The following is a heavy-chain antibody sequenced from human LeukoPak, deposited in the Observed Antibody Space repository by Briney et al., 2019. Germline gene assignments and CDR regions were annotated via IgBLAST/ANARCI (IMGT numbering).Heavy chain of an antibody. V-gene: IGHV3-23*01. D-gene: IGHD3-9*01. CDR3: AKDGTLRYFDWLFGY. J-gene: IGHJ4*02. CDR2: ISGSGGST. CDR1: GFTFSSYA. Sequence: GGSLRLSCAASGFTFSSYAMSWVRQAPGKGLEWVSAISGSGGSTYYADSVKGRFTISRDNSKNSLYLQMNSLRTEDTALYYCAKDGTLRYFDWLFGYWGQGTLVTVSS.